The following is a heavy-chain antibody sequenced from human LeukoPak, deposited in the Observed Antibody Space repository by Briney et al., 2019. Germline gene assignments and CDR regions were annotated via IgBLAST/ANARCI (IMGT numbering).Heavy chain of an antibody. D-gene: IGHD3-10*01. CDR3: ARDSPYYYGSGRPQGYYFDY. CDR2: ISSSGSTI. Sequence: PGGSLRLSCAASGFTFSDYYMSWIRQAPGKGLEWVSYISSSGSTIYYADSVKGRFTISRDNAKNSLYLQMNSLRAEDTAVYYCARDSPYYYGSGRPQGYYFDYWGQGTLVTVSS. V-gene: IGHV3-11*01. CDR1: GFTFSDYY. J-gene: IGHJ4*02.